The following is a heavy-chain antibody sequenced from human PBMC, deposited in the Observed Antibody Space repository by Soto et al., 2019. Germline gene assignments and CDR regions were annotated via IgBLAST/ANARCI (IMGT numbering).Heavy chain of an antibody. CDR2: IWFDGSKQ. Sequence: QVQLVASGGGVVQPGGSLRLSCAASGLRFSSYGIHWVRQAPGKGLQWVAVIWFDGSKQYYADSVKGRFNISRDNSKKTVYLQMNSLRADDTAVYYCARELLYGSGSRDFHYYGMDVWGQGTTVTVSS. CDR3: ARELLYGSGSRDFHYYGMDV. D-gene: IGHD3-10*01. CDR1: GLRFSSYG. V-gene: IGHV3-33*01. J-gene: IGHJ6*02.